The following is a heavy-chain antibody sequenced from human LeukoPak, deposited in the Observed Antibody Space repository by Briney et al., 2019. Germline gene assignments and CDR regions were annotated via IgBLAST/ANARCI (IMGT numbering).Heavy chain of an antibody. D-gene: IGHD3-22*01. CDR2: INSDGSST. CDR3: AKDGGGDSSGYYFGSGYFDY. J-gene: IGHJ4*02. CDR1: GFTFSSYW. Sequence: GGSLRLSCAASGFTFSSYWMHWVRQAPGTGLVWVSRINSDGSSTTYADSVKGRFTISRDNSKNTLYLQMNSLRAEDTAVYYCAKDGGGDSSGYYFGSGYFDYWGQGTLVTVSS. V-gene: IGHV3-74*01.